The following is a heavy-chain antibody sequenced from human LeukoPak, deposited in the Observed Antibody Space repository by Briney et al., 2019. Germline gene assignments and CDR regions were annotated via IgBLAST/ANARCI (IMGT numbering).Heavy chain of an antibody. J-gene: IGHJ4*02. CDR1: GVSVSSNSAA. D-gene: IGHD2-2*01. Sequence: SQTLSLTCAISGVSVSSNSAAWIWITQSPSRGLEWLGRTYYRFKWYNDYAVSVKSRITINPDTSKNQFPLQLNSVTTEDTAVYYCARDLIGYCSSTSCHPSFDYWGQGTLVTVSS. V-gene: IGHV6-1*01. CDR2: TYYRFKWYN. CDR3: ARDLIGYCSSTSCHPSFDY.